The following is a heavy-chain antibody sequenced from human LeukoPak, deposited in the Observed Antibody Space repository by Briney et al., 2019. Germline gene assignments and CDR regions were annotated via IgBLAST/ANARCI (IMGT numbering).Heavy chain of an antibody. CDR2: INPNSGGT. D-gene: IGHD4-11*01. J-gene: IGHJ6*03. Sequence: ASVKVSCKASGYTFTGYYMHWVRQAPGQGLEWMGWINPNSGGTNYAQKFQGRVTTTRDTSISTAYMELSRLRSDDTAVYYCARGPTVTTNYYYYYMDVWGKGTTVTVSS. CDR1: GYTFTGYY. V-gene: IGHV1-2*02. CDR3: ARGPTVTTNYYYYYMDV.